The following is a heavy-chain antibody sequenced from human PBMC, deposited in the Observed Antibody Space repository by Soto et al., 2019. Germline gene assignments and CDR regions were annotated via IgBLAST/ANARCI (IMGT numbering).Heavy chain of an antibody. D-gene: IGHD3-10*01. CDR2: IIPIFGTA. CDR1: GGTFSSYA. CDR3: ARGGTGAYYYGSGSYYSYYGMDV. J-gene: IGHJ6*02. Sequence: QVQLVQSGAEVKKPGSSVKVSCKASGGTFSSYAISWVRQAPGQGLEWMGGIIPIFGTANYAQKFQGRVTITADESTSTAYMELSSVRSEDTAVYYCARGGTGAYYYGSGSYYSYYGMDVWGQGTTVTVSS. V-gene: IGHV1-69*01.